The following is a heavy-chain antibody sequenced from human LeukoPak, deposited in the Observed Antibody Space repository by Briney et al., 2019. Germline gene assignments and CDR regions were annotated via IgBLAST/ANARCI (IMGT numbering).Heavy chain of an antibody. CDR1: GYTFTSYD. D-gene: IGHD3-10*01. CDR2: MNPNSGNT. J-gene: IGHJ6*02. CDR3: ARGTSFNYGTHYGMDV. V-gene: IGHV1-8*01. Sequence: VASVKVSCKASGYTFTSYDINWVRQATGQGLEWMGWMNPNSGNTGYAQKFQGRVTMTRNTSISTAYMELSSLRAEDTAVYYCARGTSFNYGTHYGMDVWGQGTTVTVSS.